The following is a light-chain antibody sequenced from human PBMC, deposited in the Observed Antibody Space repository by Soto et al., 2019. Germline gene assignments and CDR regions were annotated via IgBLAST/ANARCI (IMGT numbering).Light chain of an antibody. CDR3: QHYQSGHPIT. J-gene: IGKJ5*01. CDR2: GAS. Sequence: EILLTQSPDTLSLSPGERATPSCRAAQSVGTRLAWYQHKPGQAPRLLISGASSRATGIPDRFTGSGSETSFTLTISRLEPEDFALYYCQHYQSGHPITFGQGTRLEIK. CDR1: QSVGTR. V-gene: IGKV3-20*01.